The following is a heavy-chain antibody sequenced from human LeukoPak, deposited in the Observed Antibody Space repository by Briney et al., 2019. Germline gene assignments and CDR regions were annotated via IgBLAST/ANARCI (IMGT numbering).Heavy chain of an antibody. J-gene: IGHJ5*02. CDR3: ARERNSGSFQNWFDP. V-gene: IGHV3-23*01. D-gene: IGHD1-26*01. CDR2: ISSSGNST. CDR1: GFTFSTYA. Sequence: GGSLRLSCAASGFTFSTYAMSWVGQAPGKGLGWVSCISSSGNSTYYGASVKGRFTISRDNSKNTLYLQMNSLRAEDTAVYYCARERNSGSFQNWFDPWGQGTLVTVSS.